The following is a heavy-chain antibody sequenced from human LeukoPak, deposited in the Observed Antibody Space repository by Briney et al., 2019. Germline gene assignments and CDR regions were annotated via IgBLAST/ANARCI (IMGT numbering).Heavy chain of an antibody. J-gene: IGHJ5*02. V-gene: IGHV3-48*02. CDR3: ARDLGSSWYGVWFDP. CDR2: ISSSSTI. CDR1: GFTFSSYS. Sequence: GGSLRLSCAASGFTFSSYSMNWVRQAPGKGLEWVSYISSSSTIYYADSVKGRFTISRDNAKNSLYLQMNSLRDEDTAVYYCARDLGSSWYGVWFDPWGQGTLVTVSS. D-gene: IGHD6-13*01.